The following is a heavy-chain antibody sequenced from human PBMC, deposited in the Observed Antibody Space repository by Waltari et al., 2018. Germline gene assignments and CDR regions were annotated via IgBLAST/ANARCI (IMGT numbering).Heavy chain of an antibody. CDR3: ARTRFYRYSSSWYDWFDP. J-gene: IGHJ5*02. D-gene: IGHD6-13*01. Sequence: QVQLQESGPGLVKPSQTLSLTCTVSGGSISSGSYYWSWIRQPAGKGLEWIGRIYTSGSTNYNPSLKSRVTISVDTSKNQFSLKLSSVTAADTAVYYCARTRFYRYSSSWYDWFDPWGQGTLVTVSS. CDR2: IYTSGST. CDR1: GGSISSGSYY. V-gene: IGHV4-61*02.